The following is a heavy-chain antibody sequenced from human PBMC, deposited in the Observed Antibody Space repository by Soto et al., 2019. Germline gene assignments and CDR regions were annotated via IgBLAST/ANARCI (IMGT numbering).Heavy chain of an antibody. CDR3: ATVRLELNDAFDI. J-gene: IGHJ3*02. CDR1: GVSISTGGYY. V-gene: IGHV4-31*03. Sequence: QVQLQESGPGLVKSSQNLSLTYTVSGVSISTGGYYWSWIRQRPGRGLEWIGYIYHSGMTFSNPSLQSRVAISIATSQHQFSLKLSSVTAAVTAVYYCATVRLELNDAFDIWGHGTMVSVSS. CDR2: IYHSGMT. D-gene: IGHD1-7*01.